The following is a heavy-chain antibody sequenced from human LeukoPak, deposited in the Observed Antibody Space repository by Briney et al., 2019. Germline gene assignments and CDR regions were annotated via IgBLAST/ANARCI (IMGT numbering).Heavy chain of an antibody. CDR3: ARGRHYDFWILSPYYYGMDV. V-gene: IGHV1-8*01. J-gene: IGHJ6*02. D-gene: IGHD3-3*01. Sequence: ASVKVSCKASGYTSTSYDINWVRQATGQGLEWMGWMNPNSGNTGYAQKFQGRVTMTRNTSISTAYMELSSLRSEDTAVYYCARGRHYDFWILSPYYYGMDVWGQGTTVTVSS. CDR1: GYTSTSYD. CDR2: MNPNSGNT.